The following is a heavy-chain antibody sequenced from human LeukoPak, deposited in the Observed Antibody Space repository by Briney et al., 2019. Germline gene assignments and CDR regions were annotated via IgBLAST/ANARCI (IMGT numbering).Heavy chain of an antibody. D-gene: IGHD6-19*01. V-gene: IGHV3-23*01. Sequence: GGSLRLSCAASGFTFSSYAMSWVRQAPGKGLEWVSALSGSGGSTYYADSVKGRFTISRDNSKNTLYLQMNSLRGEDTAVYYCATERPTGYSSGWYQGYFDYWGQGTLVTVSS. CDR2: LSGSGGST. CDR3: ATERPTGYSSGWYQGYFDY. CDR1: GFTFSSYA. J-gene: IGHJ4*02.